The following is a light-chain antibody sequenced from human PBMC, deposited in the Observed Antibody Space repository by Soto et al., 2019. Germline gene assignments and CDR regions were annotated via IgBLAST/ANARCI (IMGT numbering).Light chain of an antibody. CDR1: QSVSSSY. Sequence: EIVLTQSPGTLSLSPGDRATLSCRASQSVSSSYLAWYQQKPGQAPSLLIYGASNRATGIPDRFSGGGSGTDFTLTISRLEPEDFAVYYCQQRSNWPPITFGQGTRLEIK. V-gene: IGKV3D-20*02. CDR3: QQRSNWPPIT. J-gene: IGKJ5*01. CDR2: GAS.